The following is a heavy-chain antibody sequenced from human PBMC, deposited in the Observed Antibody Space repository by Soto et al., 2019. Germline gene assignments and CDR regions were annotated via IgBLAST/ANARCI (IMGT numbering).Heavy chain of an antibody. CDR3: ARDAPPPELRFLEWHNYDYNGMDV. Sequence: QVQVVQSGDEVKETGASVRVSCKTSGYSFTAYGISWVRQAPGQGLEWMGWISCYNGKTKYAQKFQGRVTMTTDTSTRAAYMEVRSLRSDDTAIYYCARDAPPPELRFLEWHNYDYNGMDVWGQGTTVTVSS. V-gene: IGHV1-18*01. CDR1: GYSFTAYG. D-gene: IGHD3-3*01. CDR2: ISCYNGKT. J-gene: IGHJ6*02.